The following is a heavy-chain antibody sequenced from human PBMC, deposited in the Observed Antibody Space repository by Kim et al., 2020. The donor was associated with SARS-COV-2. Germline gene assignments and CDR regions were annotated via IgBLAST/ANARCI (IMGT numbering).Heavy chain of an antibody. CDR3: AKGSFGYYDSSGYHFDY. V-gene: IGHV3-33*06. Sequence: GGSLRLSCAASGFTFSSYAMHWVRQAPGKGLEWVAVIWYDGSNKYYADSVKGRFTISRDNSKNTLYLQMNSLRAEDTAVYYCAKGSFGYYDSSGYHFDYWGQGTLVTVSS. CDR2: IWYDGSNK. CDR1: GFTFSSYA. D-gene: IGHD3-22*01. J-gene: IGHJ4*02.